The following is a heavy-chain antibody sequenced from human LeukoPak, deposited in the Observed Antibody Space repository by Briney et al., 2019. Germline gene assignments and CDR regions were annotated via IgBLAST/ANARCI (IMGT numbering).Heavy chain of an antibody. J-gene: IGHJ5*02. CDR1: GGSFSGYY. V-gene: IGHV4-34*01. CDR2: INHSGST. D-gene: IGHD6-19*01. CDR3: ARVHPPRKQWLAKNWFDP. Sequence: PSETLSLTCAVYGGSFSGYYWSWIRQPPGKGLEWIGEINHSGSTNYNPSLKSRVTISVDTSKNQFSLKLSSVTAADTAVYYCARVHPPRKQWLAKNWFDPWGQGTPVTVSS.